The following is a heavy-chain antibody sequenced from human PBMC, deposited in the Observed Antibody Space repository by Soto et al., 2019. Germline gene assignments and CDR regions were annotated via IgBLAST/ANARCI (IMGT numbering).Heavy chain of an antibody. D-gene: IGHD3-16*01. CDR2: IYWNDDK. V-gene: IGHV2-5*01. CDR1: GFSVSARGVG. J-gene: IGHJ4*02. Sequence: GSGPTLVNPTQPLTLTCTVSGFSVSARGVGVGLIRQPPGKALEWLGIIYWNDDKRYSPSLKSRLTITKDTSKNQVVLTMTNMDPVDTATYYCAHSPWGAAPDYWGQGTPVTVSS. CDR3: AHSPWGAAPDY.